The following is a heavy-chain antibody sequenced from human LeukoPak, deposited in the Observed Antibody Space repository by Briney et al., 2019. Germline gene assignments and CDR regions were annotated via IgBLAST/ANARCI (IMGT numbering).Heavy chain of an antibody. D-gene: IGHD3-3*01. Sequence: SETLSLTCTVSGGSISSYYWSWIRQPPGKGLEWIGYIYYSGSTNYNPSLKSRVTISVDTSKNQFSLKLSSVTAADAAVYYCARHGYDFWSGYYFGPNAVFDPWGQGTLVTVSS. J-gene: IGHJ5*02. CDR3: ARHGYDFWSGYYFGPNAVFDP. V-gene: IGHV4-59*08. CDR1: GGSISSYY. CDR2: IYYSGST.